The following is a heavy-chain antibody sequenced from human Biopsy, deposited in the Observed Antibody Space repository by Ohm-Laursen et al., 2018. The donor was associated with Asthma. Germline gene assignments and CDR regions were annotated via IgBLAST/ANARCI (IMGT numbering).Heavy chain of an antibody. J-gene: IGHJ4*02. CDR2: IHHSGTS. D-gene: IGHD3-22*01. V-gene: IGHV4-31*03. CDR3: ARIPRRSGSYFVDY. CDR1: GDSITSGGCC. Sequence: TLSLTCIVSGDSITSGGCCWNWIRQHPGKGLEWIGYIHHSGTSYFNPSLKSRVSFSRDTSKNQFSLRLSSGTAADTAMYYCARIPRRSGSYFVDYWGQGTLVTVSS.